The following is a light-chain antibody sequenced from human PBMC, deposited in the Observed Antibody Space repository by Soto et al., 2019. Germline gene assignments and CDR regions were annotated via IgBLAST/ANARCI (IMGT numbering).Light chain of an antibody. J-gene: IGKJ3*01. V-gene: IGKV1-8*01. CDR1: QGISSY. Sequence: AIRMTQSPSSFSASTGDRVTITCRASQGISSYLAWYQQKPGKAPKLLIYAASTLQSGVPSRFSGSGSGTAVTLTFSCLQSEDFSTYYCQQYYSYPVTSGPGTKVDIK. CDR3: QQYYSYPVT. CDR2: AAS.